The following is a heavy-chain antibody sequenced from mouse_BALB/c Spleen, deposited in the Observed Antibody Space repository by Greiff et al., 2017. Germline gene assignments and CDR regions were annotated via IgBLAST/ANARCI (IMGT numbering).Heavy chain of an antibody. Sequence: DVKLVESGGGLVKPGGSLKLSCAASGFAFSSYDMSWVRQTPEKRLEWVAYISSGGGSTYYPDTVQGRFTISRDNAKNTLYLQMSSLKSEDTAMYYCARHGSSYDYAMDYWGQGTSVTVSS. CDR3: ARHGSSYDYAMDY. D-gene: IGHD1-1*01. J-gene: IGHJ4*01. V-gene: IGHV5-12-1*01. CDR2: ISSGGGST. CDR1: GFAFSSYD.